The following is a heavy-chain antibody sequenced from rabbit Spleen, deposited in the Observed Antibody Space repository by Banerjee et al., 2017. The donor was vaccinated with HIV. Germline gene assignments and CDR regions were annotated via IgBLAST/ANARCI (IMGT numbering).Heavy chain of an antibody. Sequence: QEQLVESGGGLVQPEGSLTLTCTASGFSFSSNDYMCWVRQAPGKGLEWISCIAGSSSAFTYSATWAKGRFTISKTSSTTVTLQMTSLTVADTATYFCARDTGSSFSSYGMDLWGPGTLVTVS. J-gene: IGHJ6*01. CDR3: ARDTGSSFSSYGMDL. CDR1: GFSFSSNDY. D-gene: IGHD8-1*01. V-gene: IGHV1S45*01. CDR2: IAGSSSAFT.